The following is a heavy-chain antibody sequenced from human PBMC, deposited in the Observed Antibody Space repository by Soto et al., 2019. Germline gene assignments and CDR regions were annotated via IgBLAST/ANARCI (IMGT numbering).Heavy chain of an antibody. CDR3: ARDLGPGYSSGWYSGH. D-gene: IGHD6-19*01. CDR2: IIPIFGTA. V-gene: IGHV1-69*13. Sequence: SVKVSCKASGGTFSSYAISWVRQAPGQGLEWMGGIIPIFGTANYAQKFQGRVTITADESTSTAYMELSSLRSEDTAVYYCARDLGPGYSSGWYSGHWGQGTLVTVSS. CDR1: GGTFSSYA. J-gene: IGHJ4*02.